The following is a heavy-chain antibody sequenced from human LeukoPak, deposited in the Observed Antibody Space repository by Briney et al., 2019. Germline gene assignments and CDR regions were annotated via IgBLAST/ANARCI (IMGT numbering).Heavy chain of an antibody. Sequence: SETLSLTCTVSGGSISSYYWSWIRQPPGKGLEWIGYIYYSGSTNYNPSLKSRVTISVDTSKSQFSLKLSSVTAADTAVYYCAREGQGGWFDPWGQGTLVTVSS. D-gene: IGHD3-16*01. V-gene: IGHV4-59*01. CDR1: GGSISSYY. J-gene: IGHJ5*02. CDR3: AREGQGGWFDP. CDR2: IYYSGST.